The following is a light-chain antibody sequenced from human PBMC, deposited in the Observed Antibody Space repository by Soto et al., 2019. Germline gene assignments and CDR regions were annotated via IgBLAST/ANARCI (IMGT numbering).Light chain of an antibody. Sequence: DIQMTRSPSTLSASVGDRVTITCRASQSISSWLAWYQQKPGKAPKLLIYDASSLESGVPSRFSGSGSGTEFTLTISSLQPDDFATYYCQQWWTFGQGTKVDIK. J-gene: IGKJ1*01. V-gene: IGKV1-5*01. CDR3: QQWWT. CDR2: DAS. CDR1: QSISSW.